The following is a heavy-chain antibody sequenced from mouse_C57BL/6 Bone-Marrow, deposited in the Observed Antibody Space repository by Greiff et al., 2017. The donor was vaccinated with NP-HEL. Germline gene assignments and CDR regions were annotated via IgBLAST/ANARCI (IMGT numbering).Heavy chain of an antibody. CDR2: ISNLAYSI. D-gene: IGHD2-3*01. CDR1: GFTFSDYG. Sequence: EVQGVESGGGLVQPGGSLKLSCAASGFTFSDYGMAWVRQAPRKGPEWVAFISNLAYSIYYADTVTGRFTISRANAKNTLYLEMSSLRSEDTAMYYCARIYDGYYGWYFDVWGTGTTVTVSS. V-gene: IGHV5-15*01. J-gene: IGHJ1*03. CDR3: ARIYDGYYGWYFDV.